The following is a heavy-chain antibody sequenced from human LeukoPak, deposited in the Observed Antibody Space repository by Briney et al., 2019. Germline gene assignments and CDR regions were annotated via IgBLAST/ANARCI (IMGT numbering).Heavy chain of an antibody. V-gene: IGHV1-2*02. J-gene: IGHJ5*02. Sequence: GASVKVSCKASGDTFTGYYMHWLRQAPGQGLEWMGWINPNSGGTNYAQKFQGRVTMTRDTSISTAYMELSRLRSDDTAVYYCAREYRCTNGVCYNWFDPWGQGTLVTVSS. D-gene: IGHD2-8*01. CDR3: AREYRCTNGVCYNWFDP. CDR2: INPNSGGT. CDR1: GDTFTGYY.